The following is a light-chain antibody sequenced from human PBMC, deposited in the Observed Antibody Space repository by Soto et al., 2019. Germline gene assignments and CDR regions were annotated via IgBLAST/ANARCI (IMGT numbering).Light chain of an antibody. Sequence: QSALTQPASVSGSPGQSITISCTGTSSDVGGYNYVSWYQHHPGKAPKLMIFDVSNRPPGVSNRFSGSKSGNTASLTISGLQAEDEADYYCSSYTASSTYVFGTGTKLTVL. J-gene: IGLJ1*01. CDR3: SSYTASSTYV. V-gene: IGLV2-14*03. CDR2: DVS. CDR1: SSDVGGYNY.